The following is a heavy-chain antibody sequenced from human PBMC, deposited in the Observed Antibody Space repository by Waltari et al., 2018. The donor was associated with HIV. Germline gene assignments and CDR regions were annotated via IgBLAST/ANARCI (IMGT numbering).Heavy chain of an antibody. CDR1: GIAIDDFA. V-gene: IGHV3-9*01. Sequence: EVQLVDSGGGLVQPGSSLRLSCAGSGIAIDDFAMQWVRQRPGKGLEWVSAISYNSGSAAYADSVRGRFTVSRDNSKNSVYLQMDSLRPEDTAFYFCAKDHGGYWRRDDIYFDVWGRGTKVTVSS. D-gene: IGHD3-22*01. CDR2: ISYNSGSA. J-gene: IGHJ3*01. CDR3: AKDHGGYWRRDDIYFDV.